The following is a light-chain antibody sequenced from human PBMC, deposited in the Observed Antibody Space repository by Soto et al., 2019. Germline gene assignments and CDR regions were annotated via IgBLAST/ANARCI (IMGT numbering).Light chain of an antibody. CDR2: GAS. Sequence: ENVLTQSPGTLSLSPGERATLSCRASQTVSSYLTWYQQRPGQAPRLLISGASRRATGIPDRFSGSGSGTDFTLTISRLEPEDFALHYCQQYGNSPITFGQGTRLEIK. CDR3: QQYGNSPIT. V-gene: IGKV3-20*01. CDR1: QTVSSY. J-gene: IGKJ5*01.